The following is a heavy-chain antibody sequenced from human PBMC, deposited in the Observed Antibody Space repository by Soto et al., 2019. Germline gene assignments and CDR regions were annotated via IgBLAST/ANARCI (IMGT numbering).Heavy chain of an antibody. CDR2: ISGNGDST. CDR3: ARRGYGLYFDY. Sequence: EVQLVESGGGLFQPGGSLRLSCAASGFTFSSYAMHWVRQAPGKGLEYVSVISGNGDSTYYANSVKGRFTISRDNSKNTLYLQMGSLRAEDMAVYYCARRGYGLYFDYWGQGTLVTVSS. V-gene: IGHV3-64*01. J-gene: IGHJ4*02. D-gene: IGHD3-10*01. CDR1: GFTFSSYA.